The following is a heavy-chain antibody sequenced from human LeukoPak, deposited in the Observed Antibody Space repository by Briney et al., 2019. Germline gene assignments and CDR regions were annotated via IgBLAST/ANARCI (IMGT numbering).Heavy chain of an antibody. J-gene: IGHJ3*02. CDR3: AGLRDGYNYYAFDI. CDR1: GGSISSGGYS. V-gene: IGHV4-30-2*01. CDR2: ICHSGST. D-gene: IGHD5-24*01. Sequence: SETLSLTCAVSGGSISSGGYSWSWIRQPPGKGLEWIGYICHSGSTYYNPSLKSRVTISVDRSKNQFSLKLSSVTAADTAVYYCAGLRDGYNYYAFDIWGQGTMVTVSS.